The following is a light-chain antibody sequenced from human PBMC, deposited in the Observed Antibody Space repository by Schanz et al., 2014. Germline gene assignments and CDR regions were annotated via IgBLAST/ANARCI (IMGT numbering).Light chain of an antibody. CDR1: SSDVGSYNL. J-gene: IGLJ2*01. V-gene: IGLV2-23*01. CDR3: CSYAGSSTLL. CDR2: EDG. Sequence: QSALTQPASVSGSPGQSITISCTGTSSDVGSYNLVSWYQQHPGRAPKLMIYEDGKRPSGVSNRFSGSKSGNTASLTISGLQAEDEADYYCCSYAGSSTLLFGGGTKLTVL.